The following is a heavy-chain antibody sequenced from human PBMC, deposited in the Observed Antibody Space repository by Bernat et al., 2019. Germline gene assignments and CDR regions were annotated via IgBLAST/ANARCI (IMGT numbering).Heavy chain of an antibody. CDR1: GYTFTSYG. D-gene: IGHD3-22*01. Sequence: QVQLVQSGAEVKKPGASVKVSCKASGYTFTSYGISWVRQAPGQGLEWMGWISAYNGNTNYAQKLQGRVTMTPDTSTGKGYMGLRSLRSDDTAVYYCARVPHPDIFYYDSSGYLPAFDIWGQGTMVTVSS. CDR3: ARVPHPDIFYYDSSGYLPAFDI. CDR2: ISAYNGNT. V-gene: IGHV1-18*01. J-gene: IGHJ3*02.